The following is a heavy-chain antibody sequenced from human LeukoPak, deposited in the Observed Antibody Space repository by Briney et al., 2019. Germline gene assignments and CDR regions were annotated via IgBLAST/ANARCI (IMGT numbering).Heavy chain of an antibody. CDR3: ARDRVSDSNFWSGYFDAFDI. CDR2: ISAYNGYT. D-gene: IGHD3-3*01. CDR1: GYTFTNYG. J-gene: IGHJ3*02. Sequence: ASVKVSCKASGYTFTNYGVSWVRQAPGQGLEWMGWISAYNGYTNYAQKFQFRVTMTTDTSTSTAYMELRSLTSDDTAVYYCARDRVSDSNFWSGYFDAFDIWGQGTMVTVSS. V-gene: IGHV1-18*01.